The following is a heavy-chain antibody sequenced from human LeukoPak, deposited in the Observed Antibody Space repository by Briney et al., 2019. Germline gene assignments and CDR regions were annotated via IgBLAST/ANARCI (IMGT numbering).Heavy chain of an antibody. CDR2: IYHSGST. Sequence: PSETLSLTCTVSGYSISSGYYWGWIRRPPGKGLEWIGSIYHSGSTYYNASLKSQVSISIDTSKNQFSLRLTSVTAADTAVYYCARQTGSGLFILPGGQGTLVTVSS. D-gene: IGHD3/OR15-3a*01. V-gene: IGHV4-38-2*02. CDR1: GYSISSGYY. J-gene: IGHJ4*02. CDR3: ARQTGSGLFILP.